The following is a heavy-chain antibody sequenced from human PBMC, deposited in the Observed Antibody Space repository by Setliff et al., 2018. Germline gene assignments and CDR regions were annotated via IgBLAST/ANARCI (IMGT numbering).Heavy chain of an antibody. CDR1: GYTFTSYY. V-gene: IGHV1-46*01. D-gene: IGHD5-18*01. CDR3: VRDLKVDTAMVEYNWFDP. Sequence: GASVKVSCKASGYTFTSYYMHWVRQAPGQGLEWMGIINPSGGSTSYAQKFQGRVTMTRDTSTSTVYMELSSLRSEDTAVYYCVRDLKVDTAMVEYNWFDPWGQGTLVTAPQ. J-gene: IGHJ5*02. CDR2: INPSGGST.